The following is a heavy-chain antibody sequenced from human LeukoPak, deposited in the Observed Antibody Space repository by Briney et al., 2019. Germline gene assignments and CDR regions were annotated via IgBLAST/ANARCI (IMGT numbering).Heavy chain of an antibody. Sequence: GGPLRLSSAPSVFTFSNTLIDWCGKAPGKGLSWWGGIAMIIDGETTDCTAPAKGRLTVSRDDSINTLYLQMSSLKTEDTAVYYCAAQGGSGDLRYWGQGTLVTVCS. CDR2: IAMIIDGETT. CDR1: VFTFSNTL. V-gene: IGHV3-15*04. CDR3: AAQGGSGDLRY. J-gene: IGHJ4*02. D-gene: IGHD4-17*01.